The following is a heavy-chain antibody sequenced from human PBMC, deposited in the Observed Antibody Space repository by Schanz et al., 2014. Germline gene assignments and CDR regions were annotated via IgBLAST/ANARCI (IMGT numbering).Heavy chain of an antibody. V-gene: IGHV1-2*02. J-gene: IGHJ4*02. CDR2: INPNSGGT. D-gene: IGHD4-17*01. CDR3: ARELRLEYYFDY. CDR1: GYTFTGYY. Sequence: QVQLAQSGAEVKKPGASVKVSCKASGYTFTGYYMHWVRQAPGQGPEWMGRINPNSGGTNYAQKFQGRVTMTRDTSISTAYMELSSLRSDDTAVYYCARELRLEYYFDYWGQGTQVTVSS.